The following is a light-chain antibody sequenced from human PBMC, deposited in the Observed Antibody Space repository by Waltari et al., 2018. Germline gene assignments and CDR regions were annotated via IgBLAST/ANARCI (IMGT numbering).Light chain of an antibody. Sequence: IQLTQSPSSLSASVGDRVTITCRASQGISSYLAWYQQKPGKAPKLLIYAASTLQSGVPSRFSGSGSGTDFTLTISSLKNEDFATYYCQQLRTFGPGTKVDIK. CDR2: AAS. V-gene: IGKV1-9*01. CDR3: QQLRT. J-gene: IGKJ3*01. CDR1: QGISSY.